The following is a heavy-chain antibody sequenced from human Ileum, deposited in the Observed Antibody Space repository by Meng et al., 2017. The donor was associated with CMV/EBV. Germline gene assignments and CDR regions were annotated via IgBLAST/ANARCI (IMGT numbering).Heavy chain of an antibody. Sequence: QLQASGPGLVKPAETLSLTCTASGGPISSGSHSWAWFRQPPGKRLEWIGSMYFSGIADYNPSLKSRVTISLHATQKQFSLRLTSVTAADSAVYFCARDLTNKWFYYWGQGTLVTVSS. CDR2: MYFSGIA. D-gene: IGHD1-26*01. V-gene: IGHV4-39*07. CDR3: ARDLTNKWFYY. J-gene: IGHJ4*02. CDR1: GGPISSGSHS.